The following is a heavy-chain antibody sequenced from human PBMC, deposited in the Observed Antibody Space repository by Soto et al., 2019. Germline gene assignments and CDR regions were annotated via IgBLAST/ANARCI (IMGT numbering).Heavy chain of an antibody. Sequence: VRLSCAASGFTFSSYGMHWFPQPPGKGLEWVAVICGSGGSTYCADSVKGRFTISVDKSKNQFSLKLSSVTAADTAVYYCARDLRSSRAAAGPEPYYYYYGMDVWGQGTTVTVSS. CDR2: ICGSGGST. J-gene: IGHJ6*02. CDR1: GFTFSSYG. V-gene: IGHV3-33*01. CDR3: ARDLRSSRAAAGPEPYYYYYGMDV. D-gene: IGHD6-13*01.